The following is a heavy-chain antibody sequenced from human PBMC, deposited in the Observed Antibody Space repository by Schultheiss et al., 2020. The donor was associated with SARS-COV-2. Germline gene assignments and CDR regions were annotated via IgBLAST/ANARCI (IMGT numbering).Heavy chain of an antibody. CDR1: GFTVSSNY. D-gene: IGHD5-18*01. CDR3: ARGYRVFDP. J-gene: IGHJ5*02. CDR2: ISGSGGST. V-gene: IGHV3-23*01. Sequence: GGSLRLSCAASGFTVSSNYMSWVRQAPGKGLEWVSVISGSGGSTYYADSVKGRFTISRDNSKNTLYLQMNSLRAEDTAVYYCARGYRVFDPWGQGTLVTVSS.